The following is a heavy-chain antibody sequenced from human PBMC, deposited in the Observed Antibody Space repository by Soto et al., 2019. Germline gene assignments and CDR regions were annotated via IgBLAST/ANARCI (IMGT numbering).Heavy chain of an antibody. V-gene: IGHV4-4*02. J-gene: IGHJ4*02. D-gene: IGHD3-3*01. CDR2: IYHSGST. CDR1: GVSISSDRW. CDR3: VRNGYAGLED. Sequence: QVHLQESGPGLVKPSGTLSLSCAVSGVSISSDRWWSWVRQSPGKGLEWIGEIYHSGSTNYNSALQSRVTISTDIAKNQCSLKLTSVTAADTAVYYCVRNGYAGLEDWGQGILVTVSS.